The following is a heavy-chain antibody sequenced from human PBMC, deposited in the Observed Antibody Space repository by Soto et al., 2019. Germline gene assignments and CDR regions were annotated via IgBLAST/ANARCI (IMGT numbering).Heavy chain of an antibody. CDR3: ARDGMTTGDT. Sequence: SDTLSITSIVSRVCVKSYTWSWVRQPANKGLEWIGRVFSSVSATYNPSLKSRVSISMDTPENRISLKLDSVTAADAGVYFCARDGMTTGDTWGPGTLVTVSS. J-gene: IGHJ4*02. CDR2: VFSSVSA. CDR1: RVCVKSYT. D-gene: IGHD2-21*02. V-gene: IGHV4-4*07.